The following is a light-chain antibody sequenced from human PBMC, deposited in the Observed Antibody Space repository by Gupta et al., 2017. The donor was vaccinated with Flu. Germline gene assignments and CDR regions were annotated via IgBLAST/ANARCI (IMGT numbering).Light chain of an antibody. V-gene: IGLV1-47*01. CDR3: AAWDDSRSGVV. Sequence: QVVLTQPPSASGTPGQRLTLHCSGARSNIGSNYVYWFHQLPGMAPKLLIYRTDQRPSGVPDRLSGSKSDTSGSLVISGLRSEDEGDYYCAAWDDSRSGVVYGGGTKVTVL. CDR1: RSNIGSNY. CDR2: RTD. J-gene: IGLJ2*01.